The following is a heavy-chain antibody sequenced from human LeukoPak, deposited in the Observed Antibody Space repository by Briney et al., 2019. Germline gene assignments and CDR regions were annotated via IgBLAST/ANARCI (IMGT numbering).Heavy chain of an antibody. V-gene: IGHV3-48*03. CDR2: ISSSGSTI. Sequence: PGGSLRLSCAASGFTFRNYEMNWVRQPPGQGLEWVSYISSSGSTIYYADSVKGRFTISRDNAKNSLYLQMNSLRAEDTAVYYCARQYSSGPIDYWGQGTLVTVSS. CDR3: ARQYSSGPIDY. J-gene: IGHJ4*02. CDR1: GFTFRNYE. D-gene: IGHD6-19*01.